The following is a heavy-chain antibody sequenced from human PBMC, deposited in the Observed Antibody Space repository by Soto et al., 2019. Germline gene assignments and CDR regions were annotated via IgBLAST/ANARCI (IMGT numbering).Heavy chain of an antibody. D-gene: IGHD2-2*01. J-gene: IGHJ2*01. CDR3: ARKVLGSTSRPDWWYFDL. V-gene: IGHV3-23*01. Sequence: EVQLLESGGGLVQPGGSLRLSCVGSGFTFINYAMNWVRQTPGKGLEWVSTISGGGDRTFDADTVKGRFTISRDNSKNTVNLQMNCLRADDTAVYYCARKVLGSTSRPDWWYFDLWGRGTLVTVSS. CDR2: ISGGGDRT. CDR1: GFTFINYA.